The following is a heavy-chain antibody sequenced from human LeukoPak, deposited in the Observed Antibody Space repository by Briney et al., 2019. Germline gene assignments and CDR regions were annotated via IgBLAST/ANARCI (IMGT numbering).Heavy chain of an antibody. CDR2: ISYDGSNK. V-gene: IGHV3-30-3*01. D-gene: IGHD2-15*01. CDR3: ASLGSVQAVC. Sequence: PGRSLRLSCAASGFTFSSYAMHWVRQAPGKGLEWVAVISYDGSNKYYADSVKGRFTISRDNSKNTLYLQMNSLRAEDTAAYYCASLGSVQAVCWGQGTLVTVSS. CDR1: GFTFSSYA. J-gene: IGHJ4*02.